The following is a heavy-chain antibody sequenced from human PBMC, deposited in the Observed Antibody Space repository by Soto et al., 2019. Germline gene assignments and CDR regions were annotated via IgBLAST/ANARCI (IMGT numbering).Heavy chain of an antibody. D-gene: IGHD3-10*01. CDR1: GFTFSLYS. J-gene: IGHJ6*02. V-gene: IGHV3-48*02. Sequence: EVQLVESGGGLVQPGGSLRLSCAASGFTFSLYSMSWVRQAPGKGLAWVSYISRSSTGIHYADSVKGRFTISRDDATNSMHLQMNSLRDGDTAVYYCAMAVTWGLDVWGQGTTVSISS. CDR2: ISRSSTGI. CDR3: AMAVTWGLDV.